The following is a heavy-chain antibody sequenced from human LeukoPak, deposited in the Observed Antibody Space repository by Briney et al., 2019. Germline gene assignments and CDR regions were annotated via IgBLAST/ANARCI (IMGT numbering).Heavy chain of an antibody. CDR3: ARDEGVAAAGSIDC. CDR2: ISWNSGSI. D-gene: IGHD6-13*01. CDR1: GFTFDDYA. J-gene: IGHJ4*02. Sequence: GGSLRLSCAASGFTFDDYAMHWVRQAPGKGLEWVSGISWNSGSIGYADSVRGRFTISRDNAKNSLYLQMNSLRAEDTALYYCARDEGVAAAGSIDCWGQGTLVTVSS. V-gene: IGHV3-9*01.